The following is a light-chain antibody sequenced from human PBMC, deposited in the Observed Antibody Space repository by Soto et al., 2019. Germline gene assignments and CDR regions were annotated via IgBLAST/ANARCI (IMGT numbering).Light chain of an antibody. CDR1: SSDVGGYNY. Sequence: QSALTQPASVSGSPGQSITISCTGTSSDVGGYNYVSWYQHHPGKAPKLMLYDVNNRPSGISNRFSGSKSCNTASLTIAGLQAEDEADYYCTSYTGSSTEVFGTGTKRTVL. CDR2: DVN. J-gene: IGLJ1*01. CDR3: TSYTGSSTEV. V-gene: IGLV2-14*03.